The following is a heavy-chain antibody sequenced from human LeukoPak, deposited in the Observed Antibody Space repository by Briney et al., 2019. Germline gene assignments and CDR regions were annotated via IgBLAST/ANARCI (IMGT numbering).Heavy chain of an antibody. V-gene: IGHV1-46*01. D-gene: IGHD5-18*01. CDR2: INTSGGST. CDR3: ARAQRGYTYGRAFDI. CDR1: GYTFTSYY. Sequence: VKXSCKASGYTFTSYYMHWVRQAPGQGLEWMGIINTSGGSTSYAQKFQGRVTMTRDTSISTAYMELSRLRSDDTAVYYCARAQRGYTYGRAFDIWGQGTMVTVSS. J-gene: IGHJ3*02.